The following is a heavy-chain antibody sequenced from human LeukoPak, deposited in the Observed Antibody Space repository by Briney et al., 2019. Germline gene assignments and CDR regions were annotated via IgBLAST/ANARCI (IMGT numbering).Heavy chain of an antibody. D-gene: IGHD3-22*01. J-gene: IGHJ6*03. Sequence: SETLSLTCTVSGGSISSYCWSWIRQPAGKGLEWIGRIYTSGSTNYNPSLKSRVTMSVDTSKNQFSLKLSSVTAADTAVYYCARGVVFRRENYYYYYMDVWGKGTTVTVSS. CDR1: GGSISSYC. CDR3: ARGVVFRRENYYYYYMDV. V-gene: IGHV4-4*07. CDR2: IYTSGST.